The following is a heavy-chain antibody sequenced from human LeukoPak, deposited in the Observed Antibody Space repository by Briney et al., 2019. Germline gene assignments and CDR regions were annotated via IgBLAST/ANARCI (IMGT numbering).Heavy chain of an antibody. V-gene: IGHV1-46*01. CDR2: INHSGGST. CDR3: ARAYYYDTSGYYPGSDY. J-gene: IGHJ4*02. D-gene: IGHD3-22*01. CDR1: GYTFTNYY. Sequence: GASVKVSCKASGYTFTNYYMCWVRQAPGQGLEWMGIINHSGGSTSYAQKFQGRVTMTRDTSTSTVYMELSSLRSEDTGVYYCARAYYYDTSGYYPGSDYWGQGTLVTVSS.